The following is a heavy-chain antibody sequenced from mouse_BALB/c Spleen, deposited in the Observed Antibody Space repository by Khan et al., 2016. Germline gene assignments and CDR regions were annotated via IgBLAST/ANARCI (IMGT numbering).Heavy chain of an antibody. Sequence: QVQLQQSGAELARPGASVKLSCKASGYTFTDYYINWVKQRTGQGLEWIGEIYPGSGNTYYNEKFKGKATLTADNSSSTAYMQLSSLTSEDSAVYFCARSVYYGSYFDYWGQGTTLTVSS. CDR2: IYPGSGNT. CDR3: ARSVYYGSYFDY. D-gene: IGHD2-2*01. J-gene: IGHJ2*01. CDR1: GYTFTDYY. V-gene: IGHV1-77*01.